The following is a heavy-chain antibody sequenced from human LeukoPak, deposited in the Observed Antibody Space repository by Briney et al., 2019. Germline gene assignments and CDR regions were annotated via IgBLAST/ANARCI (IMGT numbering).Heavy chain of an antibody. CDR3: ARYKLDAFDI. D-gene: IGHD1-1*01. CDR1: GGSISSDGYA. Sequence: SQTLSLTCAVSGGSISSDGYAWSWIRQPPGKGLEWIGYIYQSGNTYYKSSLNSRVTIAVDRSKNQFSLKLSTVTAADTAVYYGARYKLDAFDIWGQGTMVTVSS. CDR2: IYQSGNT. J-gene: IGHJ3*02. V-gene: IGHV4-30-2*01.